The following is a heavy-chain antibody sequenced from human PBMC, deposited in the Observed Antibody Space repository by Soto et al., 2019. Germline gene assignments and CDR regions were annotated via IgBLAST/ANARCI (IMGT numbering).Heavy chain of an antibody. CDR1: GYTFTSYG. V-gene: IGHV1-18*04. Sequence: RASVKVSCKASGYTFTSYGISWVRQAPGQGLEWMGWISAYNGNTNYAQKLQGRVTMTTDTSTSTAYMELRSLRSDDTAVYYCARAPPSNGFYLQGYFDYWGQGTLVTVSS. J-gene: IGHJ4*02. CDR2: ISAYNGNT. D-gene: IGHD4-4*01. CDR3: ARAPPSNGFYLQGYFDY.